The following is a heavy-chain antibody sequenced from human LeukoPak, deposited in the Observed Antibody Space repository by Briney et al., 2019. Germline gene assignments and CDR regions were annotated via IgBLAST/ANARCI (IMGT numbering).Heavy chain of an antibody. CDR1: GFTFSSYG. D-gene: IGHD2-15*01. V-gene: IGHV3-33*01. J-gene: IGHJ6*02. CDR3: ARGASRYYSYYYGMDV. CDR2: IWYDGSNK. Sequence: GRSLRLSCAASGFTFSSYGMHWVRQAPGKGLEWVAVIWYDGSNKYYADSVKGRFTISRDNSKNTLYLQMNSLRAEDTAVYYCARGASRYYSYYYGMDVWGQGTTVTVSS.